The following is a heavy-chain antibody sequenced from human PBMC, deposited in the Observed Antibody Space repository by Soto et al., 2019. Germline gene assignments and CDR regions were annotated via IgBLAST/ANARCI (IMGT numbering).Heavy chain of an antibody. CDR2: VKGNGGST. J-gene: IGHJ3*01. D-gene: IGHD3-16*01. V-gene: IGHV3-23*01. CDR1: GFIFNNYV. CDR3: TRGLGSLDPFDA. Sequence: GSLRLSCAASGFIFNNYVMTWVRQAPGEGLEWVSGVKGNGGSTHYADSVKGRFTISRDDSKNALYLQMNSPRADDTAVYHCTRGLGSLDPFDAWGPGTRVTVSS.